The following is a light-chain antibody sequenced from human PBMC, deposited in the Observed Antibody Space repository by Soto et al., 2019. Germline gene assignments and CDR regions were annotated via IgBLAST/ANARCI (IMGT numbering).Light chain of an antibody. J-gene: IGLJ1*01. Sequence: QSALTQPASVSGSPGQSITVSCTGTSSDIGSYNYVSWYQQHPGKAPKLIIYEVNNRPSGVSNRFSGSKSGNTASLTVSGLQAEDEADYYCASFTTTSTRVFGNGTKVTVL. CDR3: ASFTTTSTRV. CDR2: EVN. CDR1: SSDIGSYNY. V-gene: IGLV2-14*01.